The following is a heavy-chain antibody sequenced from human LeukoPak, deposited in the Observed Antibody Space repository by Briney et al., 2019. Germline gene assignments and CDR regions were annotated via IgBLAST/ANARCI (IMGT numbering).Heavy chain of an antibody. D-gene: IGHD5-18*01. V-gene: IGHV4-39*07. J-gene: IGHJ3*02. CDR3: ARSRSGYSYDHAAFDI. Sequence: SETLSLTCSVSGGSISSTSYHWGWIRQPPGKGLEWIGDIFYSGSIHYNPSLKSRVTISVDTSRNQFSLKLSSVTAADTAVYYCARSRSGYSYDHAAFDIWGQGTMVTVSS. CDR2: IFYSGSI. CDR1: GGSISSTSYH.